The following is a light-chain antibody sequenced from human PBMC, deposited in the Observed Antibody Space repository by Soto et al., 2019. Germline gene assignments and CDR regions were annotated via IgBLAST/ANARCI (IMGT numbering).Light chain of an antibody. CDR3: QQCGSSPWT. CDR2: DAS. V-gene: IGKV3-20*01. Sequence: EFVLTQSPGTLSLSPGERATLSCRASQTVRNNYLAWYQQKPDQAPRLLIYDASSRATGIPDRFSGGGSGTDFTLTISRLEPEDFAVYYCQQCGSSPWTFGQGTKVDIK. J-gene: IGKJ1*01. CDR1: QTVRNNY.